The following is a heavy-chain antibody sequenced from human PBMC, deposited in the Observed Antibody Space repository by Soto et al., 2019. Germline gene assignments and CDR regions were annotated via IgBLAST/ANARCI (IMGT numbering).Heavy chain of an antibody. Sequence: EVQLVQSGAEVKKPGESLKISCKGSGYSFTSYWIGWVRQMPGKGLEWMGIIYPGDSDTRYSPSFQGQVTISADKSISPAYLQWSSLKASDTAMYYCARHVRAYSGSYYMAFDIWGQGTMVTVSS. D-gene: IGHD1-26*01. V-gene: IGHV5-51*01. J-gene: IGHJ3*02. CDR1: GYSFTSYW. CDR2: IYPGDSDT. CDR3: ARHVRAYSGSYYMAFDI.